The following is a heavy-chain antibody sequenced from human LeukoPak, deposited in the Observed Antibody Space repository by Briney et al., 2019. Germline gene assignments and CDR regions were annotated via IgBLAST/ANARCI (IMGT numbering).Heavy chain of an antibody. CDR1: GFIFSSYA. CDR3: ARVGNPSYYDFWSGSHYFDY. J-gene: IGHJ4*02. D-gene: IGHD3-3*01. V-gene: IGHV3-21*01. CDR2: ISSSSSYI. Sequence: GGSLGLSCAASGFIFSSYAMNWVRQAPGKGLEWVSSISSSSSYIYYADSVKGRFTISRDNAKNSLYVQMNSLRAEDTAVYYCARVGNPSYYDFWSGSHYFDYWGQGTLVTVSS.